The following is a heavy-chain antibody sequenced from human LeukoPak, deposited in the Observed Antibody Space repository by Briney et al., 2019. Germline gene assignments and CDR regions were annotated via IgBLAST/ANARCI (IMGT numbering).Heavy chain of an antibody. D-gene: IGHD3-3*01. V-gene: IGHV3-74*01. CDR3: ARHSTSIFGVVTEDY. CDR1: GFTFSNYW. CDR2: INTDGTGT. Sequence: PGGSLRLSCAASGFTFSNYWMHWVRQAPGKGLVWVSRINTDGTGTSYADSVKGRFTISRDNAKNTLYLQMNSLRVGDTAVYYCARHSTSIFGVVTEDYWGQGTLVTVSS. J-gene: IGHJ4*02.